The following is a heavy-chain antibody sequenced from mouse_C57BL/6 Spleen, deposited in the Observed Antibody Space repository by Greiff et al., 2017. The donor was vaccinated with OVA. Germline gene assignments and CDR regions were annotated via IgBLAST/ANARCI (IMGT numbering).Heavy chain of an antibody. CDR3: ARVSLTGTYFDY. V-gene: IGHV5-9*01. CDR2: ISGGGGNT. D-gene: IGHD4-1*01. Sequence: EVKVVESGGGLVKPGGSLKLSCAASGFTFSSYTMSWVRQTPEKRLEWVATISGGGGNTYYPDSVKGRFTISRDNAKNTLYLQMSSLRSEDTALYYCARVSLTGTYFDYWGQGTTLTVSS. J-gene: IGHJ2*01. CDR1: GFTFSSYT.